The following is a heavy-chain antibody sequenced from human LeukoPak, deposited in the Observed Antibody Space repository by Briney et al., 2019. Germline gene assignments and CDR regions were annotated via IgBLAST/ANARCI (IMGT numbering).Heavy chain of an antibody. CDR1: GGSIRSYY. Sequence: SETLSLTCTVSGGSIRSYYWSWIRQPPGKGLEWIGYMYYSGNTNYNPSLKSRVTISVDTSKKQFSLKLSSVTAADTAVYYCARDMGWNGLVDSWGQGTLVTVSS. CDR2: MYYSGNT. D-gene: IGHD1-1*01. CDR3: ARDMGWNGLVDS. J-gene: IGHJ4*02. V-gene: IGHV4-59*12.